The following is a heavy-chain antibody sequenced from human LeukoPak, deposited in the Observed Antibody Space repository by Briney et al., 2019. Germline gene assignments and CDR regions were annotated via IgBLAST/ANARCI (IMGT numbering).Heavy chain of an antibody. CDR2: INHSGST. J-gene: IGHJ5*02. CDR3: ARGPPLFEP. Sequence: SETLSLTCAVYGGSFSGYYWSWIRQPPGKGLEWIGEINHSGSTNYNPSLKSRVTISVDTSKNQFSLKLSSVTAADTAVYYCARGPPLFEPWGQGTLVTVSS. CDR1: GGSFSGYY. V-gene: IGHV4-34*01.